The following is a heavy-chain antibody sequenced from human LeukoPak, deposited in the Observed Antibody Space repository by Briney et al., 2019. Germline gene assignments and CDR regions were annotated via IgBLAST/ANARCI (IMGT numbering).Heavy chain of an antibody. CDR2: IYPGDSDT. V-gene: IGHV5-51*01. D-gene: IGHD2-2*01. CDR1: GYSFTTYW. Sequence: GESLKISCKGSGYSFTTYWIGWVRQMLGKGLEWMGIIYPGDSDTRYSPSFQGQVTISADKSISTAYLQWSSLKASDAAIYYCARRLPAPEAFDIWGQGTMVTVSS. J-gene: IGHJ3*02. CDR3: ARRLPAPEAFDI.